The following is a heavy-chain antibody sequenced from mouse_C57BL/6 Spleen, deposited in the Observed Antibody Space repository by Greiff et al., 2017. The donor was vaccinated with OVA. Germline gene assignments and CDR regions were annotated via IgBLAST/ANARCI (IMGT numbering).Heavy chain of an antibody. J-gene: IGHJ2*01. CDR2: IHPNSGST. V-gene: IGHV1-64*01. CDR1: GYTFTSYW. Sequence: QVQLQQPGAELVKPGASVKLSCKASGYTFTSYWMHWVTQRPGQGLEWIGMIHPNSGSTNYNEKFKSKATLTLDKSSSTAYMQLSSLTSEDSAVYYCARGLRYYCDYWGQGTTLTVSS. CDR3: ARGLRYYCDY. D-gene: IGHD2-4*01.